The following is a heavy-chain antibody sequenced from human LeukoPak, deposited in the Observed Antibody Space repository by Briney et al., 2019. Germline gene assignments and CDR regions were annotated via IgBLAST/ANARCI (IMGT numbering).Heavy chain of an antibody. CDR2: INPSGGST. V-gene: IGHV1-46*01. Sequence: ASVKVSCKASGYTFTSYYMHWVRQAPGQGLEWMGIINPSGGSTSYAQKFQGRVTMTRDTSTSTVYTELSSLRSEDTAVYYCARVGYDSSGYYYVDYWGQGTLVTVSS. J-gene: IGHJ4*02. CDR3: ARVGYDSSGYYYVDY. D-gene: IGHD3-22*01. CDR1: GYTFTSYY.